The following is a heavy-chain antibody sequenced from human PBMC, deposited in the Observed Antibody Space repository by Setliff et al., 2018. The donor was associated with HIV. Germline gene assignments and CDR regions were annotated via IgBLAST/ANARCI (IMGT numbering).Heavy chain of an antibody. CDR1: GGSISGYY. D-gene: IGHD4-17*01. Sequence: PSETLSLTCNVSGGSISGYYWSWVRQPPGEGLEWIGYIYYSGSTNYNPSLRSRVTISVDTSKNQVSLRLTSVTSADTAMYYCASFFATTVTNQDYWGQGTPVTVSS. CDR3: ASFFATTVTNQDY. CDR2: IYYSGST. V-gene: IGHV4-59*01. J-gene: IGHJ4*02.